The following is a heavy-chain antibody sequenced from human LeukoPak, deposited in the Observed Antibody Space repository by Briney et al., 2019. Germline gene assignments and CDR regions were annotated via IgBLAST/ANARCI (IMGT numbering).Heavy chain of an antibody. Sequence: GESLKISCKASGFRFSDQWIGWVRQKPGKDLEWMGIIYPDGSHTAYSPSFQGQVTISADKSISTAYLQWSSLKASDTAMYYCAAVAGEETIDDWGQGTLVTVSS. CDR2: IYPDGSHT. CDR1: GFRFSDQW. V-gene: IGHV5-51*01. D-gene: IGHD6-19*01. CDR3: AAVAGEETIDD. J-gene: IGHJ4*02.